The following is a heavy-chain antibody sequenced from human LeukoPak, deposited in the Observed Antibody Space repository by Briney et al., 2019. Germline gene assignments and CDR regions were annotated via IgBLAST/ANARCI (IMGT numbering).Heavy chain of an antibody. D-gene: IGHD3-16*01. V-gene: IGHV3-21*04. J-gene: IGHJ5*02. CDR3: AKDRVSPGFNLFDP. CDR1: GFIVSNYA. CDR2: ISSSSSYI. Sequence: GGFLRLSCAASGFIVSNYAMTWVRQAPGKGLEWVSSISSSSSYIYYADSVKGRFTISRDNSKSTVYLQMSSLRTEDTAVYYCAKDRVSPGFNLFDPWGQGTLVTVSS.